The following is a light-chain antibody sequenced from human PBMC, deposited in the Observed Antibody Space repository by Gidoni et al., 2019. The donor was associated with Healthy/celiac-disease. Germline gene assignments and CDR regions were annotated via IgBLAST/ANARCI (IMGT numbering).Light chain of an antibody. V-gene: IGKV3-20*01. CDR3: QQYGSSPRT. CDR2: GAS. Sequence: EIVLTQSPGTLSLSPGERATLSCRASQSVSSSYLAWYQQKPGQAPMLLIDGASSRATGIPDRCSGSGSGTDFTLTISRLEPEDFAVYYCQQYGSSPRTFGQGTKVEIK. CDR1: QSVSSSY. J-gene: IGKJ1*01.